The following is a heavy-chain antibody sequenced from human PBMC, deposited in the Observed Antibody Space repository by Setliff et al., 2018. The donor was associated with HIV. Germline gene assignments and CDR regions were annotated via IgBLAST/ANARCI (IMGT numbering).Heavy chain of an antibody. CDR2: IDHTGNT. V-gene: IGHV4-34*01. CDR3: ARGVVGATYDVFDI. CDR1: GGSFSGYS. D-gene: IGHD1-26*01. Sequence: SETLSLTCAVYGGSFSGYSWSWIRQPPGRGLEWIGEIDHTGNTNYNSSLKSRVTIAVGKSKNQFSLKLSSVTAADTAVYYCARGVVGATYDVFDIWAQGTMVTVSS. J-gene: IGHJ3*02.